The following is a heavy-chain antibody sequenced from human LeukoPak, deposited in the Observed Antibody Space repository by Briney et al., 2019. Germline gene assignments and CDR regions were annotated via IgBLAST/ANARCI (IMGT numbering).Heavy chain of an antibody. V-gene: IGHV4-31*03. J-gene: IGHJ3*02. D-gene: IGHD6-19*01. CDR3: ARDTDRWLVQDAFDI. CDR2: IYYSGST. CDR1: GGSISSGGYY. Sequence: PSRTLSLTCTVSGGSISSGGYYWSWIRQHPGKGLEWIGYIYYSGSTYYNPSLKSRVTISVDTSKNQFSLKLSSVTAADTAVYYCARDTDRWLVQDAFDIWGQGTMVTVSS.